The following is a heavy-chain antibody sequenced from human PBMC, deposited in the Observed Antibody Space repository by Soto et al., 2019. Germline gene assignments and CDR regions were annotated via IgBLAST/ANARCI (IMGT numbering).Heavy chain of an antibody. CDR2: ISAYNGNT. J-gene: IGHJ6*02. D-gene: IGHD2-2*01. V-gene: IGHV1-18*01. CDR1: GYTFTNYG. CDR3: ARDQHCISTRCRHYDYYGMDV. Sequence: QVQLVQSGAEVEKPGASVKVSCKASGYTFTNYGISWVRQAPGQGLEWMGWISAYNGNTNYAQKLQGRVTMTTDTSTSTAYMELRSLRSDDTAVYYCARDQHCISTRCRHYDYYGMDVWGQGTTVTVSS.